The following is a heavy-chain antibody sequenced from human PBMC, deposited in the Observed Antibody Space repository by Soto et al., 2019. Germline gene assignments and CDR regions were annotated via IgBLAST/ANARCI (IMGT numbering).Heavy chain of an antibody. D-gene: IGHD5-12*01. CDR1: GGSISSSSYY. J-gene: IGHJ6*02. CDR2: IYYSGST. V-gene: IGHV4-39*01. CDR3: ARQGGYNYYYYYGMDV. Sequence: PSETLSLTCTVSGGSISSSSYYWGWIRQPPGKGLEWIGSIYYSGSTYYNPSLKSRVTISVDTSKNQFSLKLSSVTAADTAVYYCARQGGYNYYYYYGMDVWGQGTTVT.